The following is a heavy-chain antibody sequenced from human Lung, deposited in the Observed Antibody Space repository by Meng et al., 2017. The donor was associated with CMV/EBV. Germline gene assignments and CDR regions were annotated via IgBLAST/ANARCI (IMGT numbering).Heavy chain of an antibody. CDR3: ATDVFY. V-gene: IGHV3-15*07. CDR2: IKTKSDGGTT. CDR1: GLDFSDAW. J-gene: IGHJ4*02. Sequence: EVQLVESGGDLVKPGGSLRLAYVVSGLDFSDAWMNWVRQAPGKGLEWVGRIKTKSDGGTTDYTAFVKDIFTISRDDSKNTLYLQMNSLKREDTAVYFCATDVFYWGQGTLVTVSS.